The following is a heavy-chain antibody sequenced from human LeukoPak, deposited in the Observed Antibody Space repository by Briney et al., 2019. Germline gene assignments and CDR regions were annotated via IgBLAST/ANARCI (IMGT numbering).Heavy chain of an antibody. CDR1: GFTFSSYG. J-gene: IGHJ4*02. CDR2: ISYDGGNK. CDR3: ARDNHLGYCSGGSCYGHDY. Sequence: PGGSLRLSCAASGFTFSSYGMHWVRQAPGKGLEWVAVISYDGGNKYYADSVKGRFTISRDNSKNTLYLQMNSLRAEDTAVYYCARDNHLGYCSGGSCYGHDYWGQGTLVTVSS. V-gene: IGHV3-30*03. D-gene: IGHD2-15*01.